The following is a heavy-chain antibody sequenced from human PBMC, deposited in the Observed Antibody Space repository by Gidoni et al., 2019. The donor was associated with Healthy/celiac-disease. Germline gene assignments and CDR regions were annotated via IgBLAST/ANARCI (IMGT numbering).Heavy chain of an antibody. CDR2: MYSGGST. V-gene: IGHV3-66*01. D-gene: IGHD5-18*01. CDR1: GLTVSSNY. CDR3: ARVARYSYGPRDF. Sequence: EVRLVESGGNLVQPGGSLRLSCVASGLTVSSNYMSWVRQAPGKGLGWVSVMYSGGSTYYADSVKGRFIISRDNSKNTLYLQMNNLRVEDTAVYYCARVARYSYGPRDFWGQGTLVTVSS. J-gene: IGHJ4*02.